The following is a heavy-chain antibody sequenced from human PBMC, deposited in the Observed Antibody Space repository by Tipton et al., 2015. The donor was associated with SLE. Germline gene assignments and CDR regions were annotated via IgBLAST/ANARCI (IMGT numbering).Heavy chain of an antibody. J-gene: IGHJ4*02. CDR3: ARDLATGLFDY. CDR2: IKQDGSEK. CDR1: GFTFSSYW. Sequence: GSLRLSCAASGFTFSSYWMSWVRQAPGKGLEWVANIKQDGSEKYYVDSVKGRFTISRDNAKNPLYLQMNSLRAEDTAVYYCARDLATGLFDYWGQGTLVTVSS. D-gene: IGHD1-1*01. V-gene: IGHV3-7*01.